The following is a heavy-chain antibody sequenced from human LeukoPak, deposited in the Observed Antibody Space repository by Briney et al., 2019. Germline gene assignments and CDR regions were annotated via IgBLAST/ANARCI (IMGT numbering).Heavy chain of an antibody. V-gene: IGHV4-61*02. CDR3: AREFHY. Sequence: SETLSLTCTVSGGSISGAGYYWSWIRQPAGKGLEWIGRIYTGGSTNYDPSLKSRVTISVDTSKNQFSLKLTSVTAADTAVYYCAREFHYWGQGTLVTVSS. CDR2: IYTGGST. D-gene: IGHD2-21*01. J-gene: IGHJ4*02. CDR1: GGSISGAGYY.